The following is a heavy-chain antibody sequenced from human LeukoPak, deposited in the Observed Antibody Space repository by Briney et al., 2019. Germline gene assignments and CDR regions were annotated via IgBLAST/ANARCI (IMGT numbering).Heavy chain of an antibody. J-gene: IGHJ4*02. D-gene: IGHD3-22*01. CDR3: ARDFPITMIVVVITEAHFDY. V-gene: IGHV1-18*01. CDR2: ISAYNGNT. Sequence: ASVKVSCKASGYTFTSYDINWVRQAPGQGLEWMGWISAYNGNTNYAQKLQGRVTMTTDTSTSTAYMELRSLRSDDTAVYYCARDFPITMIVVVITEAHFDYWGQGTLVTVSS. CDR1: GYTFTSYD.